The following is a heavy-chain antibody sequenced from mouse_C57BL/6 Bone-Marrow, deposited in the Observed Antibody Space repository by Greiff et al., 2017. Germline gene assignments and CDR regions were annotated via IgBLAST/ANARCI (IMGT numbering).Heavy chain of an antibody. J-gene: IGHJ3*01. Sequence: VHVKQSGAELVRPGASVKLSCTASGFNIKDDYMHWVKQRPEQGLEWIGWIDPENGDTEYASKFQGKATITADTSSNTSYLQLSSLTSEDTAVYCCTTYYGNSTRFAYGGRGTLVTVSA. CDR2: IDPENGDT. D-gene: IGHD2-1*01. CDR1: GFNIKDDY. CDR3: TTYYGNSTRFAY. V-gene: IGHV14-4*01.